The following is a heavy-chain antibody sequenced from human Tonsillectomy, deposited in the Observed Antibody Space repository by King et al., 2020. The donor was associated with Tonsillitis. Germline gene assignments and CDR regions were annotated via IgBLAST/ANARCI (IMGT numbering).Heavy chain of an antibody. J-gene: IGHJ3*02. CDR3: ARARYYYDSNGYWAFDI. D-gene: IGHD3-22*01. V-gene: IGHV4-4*07. CDR2: VSASGST. CDR1: TDSITDYY. Sequence: VQLQESGPGLVRPSETLSLTCTVSTDSITDYYWSWIRQPAGKGLEWIGRVSASGSTNYNPSLKSRVTMSVDTSKNQFSLRLTSVTAADTAVYYCARARYYYDSNGYWAFDIWGQGTMVTVSS.